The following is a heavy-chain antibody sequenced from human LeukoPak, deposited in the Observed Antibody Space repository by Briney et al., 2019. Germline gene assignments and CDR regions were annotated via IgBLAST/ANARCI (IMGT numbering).Heavy chain of an antibody. CDR3: ARRLTQYDCFDP. J-gene: IGHJ5*02. CDR2: TYHKSKWYT. CDR1: GDSVSTSSAA. Sequence: SQTLSLTFAISGDSVSTSSAAWNWFRQSPSRGLEWLGRTYHKSKWYTGYAISVQSRITINPDTSKNQFSLQLNSVTPEDTAVYYCARRLTQYDCFDPWGQGILVTVSS. V-gene: IGHV6-1*01. D-gene: IGHD2-21*02.